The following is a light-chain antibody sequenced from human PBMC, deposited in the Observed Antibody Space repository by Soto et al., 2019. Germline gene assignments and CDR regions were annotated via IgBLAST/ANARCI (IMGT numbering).Light chain of an antibody. V-gene: IGLV2-14*01. CDR2: DVS. J-gene: IGLJ3*02. CDR1: SSDVGGYNY. Sequence: QSAPTQPASVSGSPGQSITISCTGTSSDVGGYNYVSWYQQHPGKAPKLRIYDVSNRPSGVSNRFSGSKSGNTASLTISGLQGGDEADYYCSSYTGSSTWVFGGGTKLTVL. CDR3: SSYTGSSTWV.